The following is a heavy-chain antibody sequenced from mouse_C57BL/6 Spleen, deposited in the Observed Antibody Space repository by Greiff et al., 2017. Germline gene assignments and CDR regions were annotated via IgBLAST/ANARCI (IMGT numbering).Heavy chain of an antibody. D-gene: IGHD2-5*01. CDR2: IDSNSGGS. J-gene: IGHJ3*01. V-gene: IGHV1-72*01. CDR3: ARWGSNYPSWFAY. Sequence: QVQLPQPGAELVKPGALVKLSCKASGYTFTSYWLHWVKQRPGRGLEWIGRIDSNSGGSKYNEKFKSKGTLTVDKPASTAYMQLRSLTSEDSAVDYCARWGSNYPSWFAYWGQGTLVTVSA. CDR1: GYTFTSYW.